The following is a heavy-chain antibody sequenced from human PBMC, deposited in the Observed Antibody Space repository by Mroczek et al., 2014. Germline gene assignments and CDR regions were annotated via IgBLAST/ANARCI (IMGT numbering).Heavy chain of an antibody. J-gene: IGHJ4*02. Sequence: QVQLQESGPGLVKPSQTLSLTCTVSGGSISSGSYYWSWIRQPAGKGLEWIGRIYTSGSTNYNPSLKSRVTISVDTSKNQFSLKLSSVTAADTAVYYCAREGGRNVEMATITDPYFDYWGQGTLVHRLL. D-gene: IGHD5-24*01. CDR2: IYTSGST. V-gene: IGHV4-61*02. CDR3: AREGGRNVEMATITDPYFDY. CDR1: GGSISSGSYY.